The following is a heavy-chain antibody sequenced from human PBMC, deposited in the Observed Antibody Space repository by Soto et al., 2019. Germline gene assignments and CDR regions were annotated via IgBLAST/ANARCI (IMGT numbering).Heavy chain of an antibody. CDR1: GGSIISDY. Sequence: SETLSLTCTVSGGSIISDYWSWVRQPPGKGLEWIGYIYYNGSTNYNPSLKSRVTISADTSRKQFFLKLSSVSAADTAVYYCAIDLEHYVTGYRLFYYWGQGILVTVSS. J-gene: IGHJ4*02. V-gene: IGHV4-59*01. CDR3: AIDLEHYVTGYRLFYY. CDR2: IYYNGST. D-gene: IGHD7-27*01.